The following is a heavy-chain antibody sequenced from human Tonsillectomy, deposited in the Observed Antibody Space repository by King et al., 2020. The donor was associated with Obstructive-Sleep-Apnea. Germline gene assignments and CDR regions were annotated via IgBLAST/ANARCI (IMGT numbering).Heavy chain of an antibody. CDR3: TTDLRSGRDY. J-gene: IGHJ4*02. CDR2: IKSKTGGGTT. V-gene: IGHV3-15*01. D-gene: IGHD3-3*01. Sequence: VQLVESGGGLIKTGGSLRLSCAASGFSFINAWMSWVRPAPGKGLEWVGRIKSKTGGGTTDYFAPVKGRVTISRGDSKNTLYLQVNSLRIEDTAVYYCTTDLRSGRDYWGQGAVVTVSS. CDR1: GFSFINAW.